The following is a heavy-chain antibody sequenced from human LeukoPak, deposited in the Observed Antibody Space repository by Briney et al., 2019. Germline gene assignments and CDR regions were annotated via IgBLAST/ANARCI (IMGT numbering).Heavy chain of an antibody. V-gene: IGHV1-69*05. D-gene: IGHD3-3*01. Sequence: SVKVSCKASGGTFISYAISWVRQAPGQGLEWMGGIIPIFGTANYAQKFQGRVTITTDESTSTAYMELSSLRSEDTAVYYCARVHLEWPSPGDYYYYYRDVWGKGTTVTVSS. CDR3: ARVHLEWPSPGDYYYYYRDV. J-gene: IGHJ6*03. CDR1: GGTFISYA. CDR2: IIPIFGTA.